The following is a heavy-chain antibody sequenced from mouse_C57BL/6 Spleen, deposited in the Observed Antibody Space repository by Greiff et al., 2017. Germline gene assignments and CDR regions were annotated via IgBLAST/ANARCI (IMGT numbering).Heavy chain of an antibody. CDR1: GYTFTDYY. J-gene: IGHJ1*03. CDR2: INPNNGGT. V-gene: IGHV1-26*01. CDR3: ARPFYYSNPRDWYFDV. D-gene: IGHD2-5*01. Sequence: EVQLQQSGPELVKPGASVKISCKASGYTFTDYYMNWVKQSHGKSLEWIGDINPNNGGTSYNQKFKGKATLTVDKSSSTAYMELRSLTSEDSAVYYCARPFYYSNPRDWYFDVWGTGTTVTVSS.